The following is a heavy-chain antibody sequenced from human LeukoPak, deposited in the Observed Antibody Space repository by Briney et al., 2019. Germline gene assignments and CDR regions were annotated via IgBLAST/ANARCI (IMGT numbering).Heavy chain of an antibody. Sequence: SETLSLTCTVSGGSISSYYWSWIRQPPGKGLEWIGYIYYSGSTNYNPSPKSRVTISVDTSKNQFSLKLSSVTAADTAAYYCARMSGSYYRSYYYYGMDVWGQGTTVTVSS. D-gene: IGHD1-26*01. V-gene: IGHV4-59*01. CDR1: GGSISSYY. CDR3: ARMSGSYYRSYYYYGMDV. CDR2: IYYSGST. J-gene: IGHJ6*02.